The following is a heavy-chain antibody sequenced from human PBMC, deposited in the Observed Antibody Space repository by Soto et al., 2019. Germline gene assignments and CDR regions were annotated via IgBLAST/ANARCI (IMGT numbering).Heavy chain of an antibody. J-gene: IGHJ5*02. CDR3: AKDQDSRVSWFDP. CDR1: GFTFGDYW. V-gene: IGHV3-74*03. D-gene: IGHD6-13*01. CDR2: MTGDGRTT. Sequence: GGSLRLSCAASGFTFGDYWMHWVRQPPGKGPEWVSRMTGDGRTTQYADSVKGRFTASRDNAKNTLYLQMNSLRAEDTAVYYCAKDQDSRVSWFDPWGQGTLVTVSS.